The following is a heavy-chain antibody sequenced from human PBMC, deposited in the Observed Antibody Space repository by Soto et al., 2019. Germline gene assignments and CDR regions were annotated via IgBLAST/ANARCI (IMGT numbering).Heavy chain of an antibody. J-gene: IGHJ6*02. CDR3: ARGGRRSPGMDV. V-gene: IGHV4-31*03. Sequence: PSETLALTCTVSGDSICSGGDYWSWLRQHPGKGLECIGYIYYSGSTYYNPSLKSRVTISVDTSKNQFSLKLSSVTAADTAVYYCARGGRRSPGMDVWGQGTTVTVSS. CDR2: IYYSGST. CDR1: GDSICSGGDY.